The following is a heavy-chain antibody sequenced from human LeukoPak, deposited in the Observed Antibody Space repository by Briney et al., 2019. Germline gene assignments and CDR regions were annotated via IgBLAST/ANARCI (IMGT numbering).Heavy chain of an antibody. CDR2: IYHSGGP. D-gene: IGHD1-1*01. V-gene: IGHV4-4*02. CDR3: ARVNINNWHSCDY. J-gene: IGHJ4*02. CDR1: GGSISSNNW. Sequence: EPSGTLSLTCAVSGGSISSNNWWGWVRQPPGKGLEWIGEIYHSGGPNYNPSLKSRVTISVDKSRNHFSLNLSSVTAADTAVYYCARVNINNWHSCDYWGQGTLVTVSS.